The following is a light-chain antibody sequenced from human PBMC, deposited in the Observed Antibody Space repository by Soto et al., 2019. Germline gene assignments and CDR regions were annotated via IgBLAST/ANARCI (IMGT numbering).Light chain of an antibody. CDR1: TSDVGGYNY. J-gene: IGLJ1*01. Sequence: QSVLTQPASVSGSPGQSITISCVGTTSDVGGYNYVSWYQQHPGKAPKLIIYEVSIRPSGVSNRFSGSKSGSTASLTISGLQADDEADYYCSSDISSATLFVFGTGTKVTVL. V-gene: IGLV2-14*01. CDR3: SSDISSATLFV. CDR2: EVS.